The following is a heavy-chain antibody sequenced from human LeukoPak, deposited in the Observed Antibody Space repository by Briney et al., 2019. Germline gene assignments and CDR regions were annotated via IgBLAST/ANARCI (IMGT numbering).Heavy chain of an antibody. CDR1: GFTFSSYS. Sequence: GGSLRLSCAASGFTFSSYSMNWVRQAPGKGLEWVSSISSSSSYIYYADSVKGRFTISRDNAKNSLYLQMNSLRAEDTAVYYCARDIPPNYDFWSGYPYGMDVWGQGTTVTVSS. V-gene: IGHV3-21*01. CDR3: ARDIPPNYDFWSGYPYGMDV. D-gene: IGHD3-3*01. CDR2: ISSSSSYI. J-gene: IGHJ6*02.